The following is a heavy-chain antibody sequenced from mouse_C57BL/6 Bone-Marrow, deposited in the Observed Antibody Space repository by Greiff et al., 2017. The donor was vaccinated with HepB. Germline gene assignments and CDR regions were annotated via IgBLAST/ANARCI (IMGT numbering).Heavy chain of an antibody. CDR3: ARLDY. CDR1: GYTFTSYW. V-gene: IGHV1-69*01. CDR2: IDPSDSYT. Sequence: VQLQQPGAELVMPGASVKLSCTASGYTFTSYWMPWVKQRPGQGLEWIGEIDPSDSYTNYNQKFKGKSTLTVDKSSSTAYMQLSSLTSEDSAVYYWARLDYWGQGTTLTVSS. J-gene: IGHJ2*01.